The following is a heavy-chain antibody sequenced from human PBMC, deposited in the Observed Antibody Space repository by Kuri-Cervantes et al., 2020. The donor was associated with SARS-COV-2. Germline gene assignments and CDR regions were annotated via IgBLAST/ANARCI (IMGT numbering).Heavy chain of an antibody. Sequence: SVKVSCKASGYTFTSYAISWVRQAPGQGLEWMGGIIPIFGTANYAQKFQGRVTITTDESTSTAYMELSSLRSEDTAVYYCASFYGGNSGDAFDIWGQGTMVTVSS. V-gene: IGHV1-69*05. CDR3: ASFYGGNSGDAFDI. CDR1: GYTFTSYA. D-gene: IGHD4-23*01. J-gene: IGHJ3*02. CDR2: IIPIFGTA.